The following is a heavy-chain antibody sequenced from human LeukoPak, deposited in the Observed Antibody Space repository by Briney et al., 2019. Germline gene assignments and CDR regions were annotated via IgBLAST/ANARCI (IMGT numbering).Heavy chain of an antibody. V-gene: IGHV3-23*01. CDR3: AEAWGYGSGYPFDY. Sequence: GGSLRLSCAASGFTFSSYAMSWVRQAPGKGLEWVSAISGSGGSTYYADSVKGRFTISRDNSKNTLYLQMNSLRAEDTAVYYCAEAWGYGSGYPFDYWGQGTLVTVSS. CDR1: GFTFSSYA. CDR2: ISGSGGST. D-gene: IGHD2-15*01. J-gene: IGHJ4*02.